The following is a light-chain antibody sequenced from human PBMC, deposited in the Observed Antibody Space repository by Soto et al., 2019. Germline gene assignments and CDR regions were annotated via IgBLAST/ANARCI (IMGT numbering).Light chain of an antibody. J-gene: IGKJ1*01. CDR1: QSISSW. CDR2: DAS. V-gene: IGKV1-5*01. CDR3: QQYNSYSAT. Sequence: DIQMTQSPSTLSASVGDRVTITCRASQSISSWLAWYQQKPGKAPKLLIYDASSLESGVPSRFNGSGSGTEFTLTISSLQPDDFATYYCQQYNSYSATFGQGTKVEIK.